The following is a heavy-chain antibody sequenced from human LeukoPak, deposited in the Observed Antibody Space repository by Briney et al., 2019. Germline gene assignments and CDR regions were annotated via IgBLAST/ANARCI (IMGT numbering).Heavy chain of an antibody. J-gene: IGHJ4*02. CDR2: ISSSSSYI. CDR3: AREWVSYYDFWSGSFDY. CDR1: GFTFSSYS. Sequence: GGSLRLSCAASGFTFSSYSMTWVRQAPGKGLEWVSSISSSSSYIYYADSVKGRFTISRDNAKNSLYLQMNSLRAEDTAVYYCAREWVSYYDFWSGSFDYGGRGPLVTVSS. D-gene: IGHD3-3*01. V-gene: IGHV3-21*01.